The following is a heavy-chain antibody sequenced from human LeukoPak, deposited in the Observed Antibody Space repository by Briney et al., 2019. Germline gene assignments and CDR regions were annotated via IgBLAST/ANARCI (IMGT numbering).Heavy chain of an antibody. J-gene: IGHJ3*02. V-gene: IGHV1-8*01. CDR1: GYTFNSYD. CDR3: ARGSYYDSSGYHRSPFDI. CDR2: MNPNSGNI. D-gene: IGHD3-22*01. Sequence: GASVKVSCKASGYTFNSYDINWVRQGTGQGLEWMGWMNPNSGNIGYAQKVQGRVTMTRDTSITTAYMELSSLTSDDTAVYYCARGSYYDSSGYHRSPFDIWGQGTTVTVSS.